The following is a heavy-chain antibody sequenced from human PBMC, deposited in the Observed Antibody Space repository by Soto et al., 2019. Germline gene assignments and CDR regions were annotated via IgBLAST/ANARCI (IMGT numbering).Heavy chain of an antibody. Sequence: QVQLVESGGGLVKPGGSLRLSCAASGFTFSDYYMSWIRQAPGKGLEWVSYINSSSSYTNYADSAKGRFTISRDNAKNSLYLQMNSLRAEDTAVYYCAGTIAAAGGRRYFDLWGRGTLVTVSS. V-gene: IGHV3-11*05. J-gene: IGHJ2*01. CDR3: AGTIAAAGGRRYFDL. D-gene: IGHD6-13*01. CDR1: GFTFSDYY. CDR2: INSSSSYT.